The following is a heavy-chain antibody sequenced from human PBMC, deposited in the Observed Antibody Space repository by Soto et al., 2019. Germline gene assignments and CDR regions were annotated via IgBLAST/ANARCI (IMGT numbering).Heavy chain of an antibody. J-gene: IGHJ5*02. Sequence: GGSLRLSCAASGFTFSDYYMSWIRQAPGKGLEWVSYISSSSSYTNYADSVKGRFTISRDNSKNTLYLQMNSLRAEDTAVYYCAREKWGSGSRWLDPWGQGTLVTVSS. CDR1: GFTFSDYY. V-gene: IGHV3-11*06. D-gene: IGHD6-19*01. CDR2: ISSSSSYT. CDR3: AREKWGSGSRWLDP.